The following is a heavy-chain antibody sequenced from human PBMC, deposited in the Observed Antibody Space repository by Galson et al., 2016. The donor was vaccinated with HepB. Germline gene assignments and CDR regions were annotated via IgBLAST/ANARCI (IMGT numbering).Heavy chain of an antibody. CDR3: ARDSSYGSGAYRTGGMDD. CDR2: ISGYDGKT. V-gene: IGHV1-18*01. D-gene: IGHD3-16*02. CDR1: GYTFTRYS. J-gene: IGHJ6*02. Sequence: SVKVSCKASGYTFTRYSISWVRQAPGQGLEWMGRISGYDGKTNYGQKFQDRVTMTTDTSTSTAYMELRSLRSDDTGVDYCARDSSYGSGAYRTGGMDDWGQGTTVTVSS.